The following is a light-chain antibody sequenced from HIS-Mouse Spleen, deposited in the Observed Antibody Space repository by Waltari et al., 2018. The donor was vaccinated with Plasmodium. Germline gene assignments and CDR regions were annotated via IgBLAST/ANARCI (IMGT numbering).Light chain of an antibody. CDR3: YSTDSSGNHRV. Sequence: SYELTQPPSVSLSPGPTARITRSGDALPKKYAYWYQQKSGQAPVLVIYEDSKRPSRIPERFSGSSSGTMATLTISGAQVEDEADYYCYSTDSSGNHRVFGGGTKLTVL. CDR2: EDS. V-gene: IGLV3-10*01. CDR1: ALPKKY. J-gene: IGLJ3*02.